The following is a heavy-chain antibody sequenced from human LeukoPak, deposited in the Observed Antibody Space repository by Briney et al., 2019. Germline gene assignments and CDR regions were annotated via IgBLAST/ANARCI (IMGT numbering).Heavy chain of an antibody. J-gene: IGHJ4*02. CDR1: GGSISSYY. CDR3: ARLTTVTTALDY. V-gene: IGHV4-59*08. D-gene: IGHD4-11*01. CDR2: IYYSGST. Sequence: SETLSLTCTVSGGSISSYYWSWIRQPPGKGLECIGYIYYSGSTNYNPSLKSRVTISVDTSKNQFSLKLSSVTAADTAVYYCARLTTVTTALDYWGQGTLVTVSS.